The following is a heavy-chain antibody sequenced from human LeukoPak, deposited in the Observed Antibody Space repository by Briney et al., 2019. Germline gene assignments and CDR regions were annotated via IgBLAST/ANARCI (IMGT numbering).Heavy chain of an antibody. V-gene: IGHV1-46*01. Sequence: ASVRVSCKASGYTFTSCYMHWVRQAPGQGLEWMGIINPSGGSTSYAQRFQGRVTMTRDTSTSTVYMELSSLRSEDTAVYYCARSDLNYYYMDVWGKGTTVTVSS. J-gene: IGHJ6*03. CDR2: INPSGGST. CDR3: ARSDLNYYYMDV. CDR1: GYTFTSCY.